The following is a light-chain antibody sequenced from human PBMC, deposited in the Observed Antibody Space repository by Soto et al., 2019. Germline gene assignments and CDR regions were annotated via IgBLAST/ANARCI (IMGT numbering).Light chain of an antibody. CDR2: EVS. J-gene: IGLJ2*01. V-gene: IGLV2-8*01. CDR1: SSVVGGYNS. CDR3: SSYAGSNNLV. Sequence: QSALTQPPSASGSPGQSVTIPCTGTSSVVGGYNSVSWYQQHPGKVPKLMIYEVSKRPSGVPDRFSGSKSGNTASLTVSGLQAEDEADYYCSSYAGSNNLVFGGGTKLTVL.